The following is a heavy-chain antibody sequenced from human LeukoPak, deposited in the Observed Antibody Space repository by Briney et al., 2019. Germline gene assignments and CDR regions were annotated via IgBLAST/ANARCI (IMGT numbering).Heavy chain of an antibody. CDR2: ISSGGTTI. D-gene: IGHD2-15*01. V-gene: IGHV3-48*03. CDR1: GFTFSSYE. CDR3: ARDVGCSGGSCYSHFDY. J-gene: IGHJ4*02. Sequence: GGSLRLSCAASGFTFSSYEMHWVRQAPGEGLEWVSYISSGGTTIYYADSVKGRFTISRDNAKNSLYLQMNSLRAEDTAIYYCARDVGCSGGSCYSHFDYWGQGTLVTVSS.